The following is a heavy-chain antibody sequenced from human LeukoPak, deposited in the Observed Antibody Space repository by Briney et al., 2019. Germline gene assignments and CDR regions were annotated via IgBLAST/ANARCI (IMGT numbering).Heavy chain of an antibody. Sequence: PGGSLRLSCAASGFTFSSYAMSWVRQAPGKGLEWVSAISGSGGSTYYADSVKGRLTISRGNSKNTLHLQMNSLRAEDTAVYYCAKDHYGSGSDYWGQGTLVTVSS. CDR3: AKDHYGSGSDY. CDR1: GFTFSSYA. D-gene: IGHD3-10*01. V-gene: IGHV3-23*01. J-gene: IGHJ4*02. CDR2: ISGSGGST.